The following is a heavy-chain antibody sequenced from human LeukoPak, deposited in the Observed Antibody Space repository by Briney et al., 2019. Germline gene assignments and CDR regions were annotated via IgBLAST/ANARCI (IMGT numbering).Heavy chain of an antibody. Sequence: SETLSLTCIVSSGSISSSGYYWGWIRQPPGKGLEWIGSINYSGTTYYNPSLRSRVTISVDTSKNQFSLKLSSVTAADTAVYYCARVDIVIVPSANFDCWGQGTLVTVSS. CDR3: ARVDIVIVPSANFDC. CDR1: SGSISSSGYY. CDR2: INYSGTT. J-gene: IGHJ4*02. V-gene: IGHV4-39*01. D-gene: IGHD2-2*01.